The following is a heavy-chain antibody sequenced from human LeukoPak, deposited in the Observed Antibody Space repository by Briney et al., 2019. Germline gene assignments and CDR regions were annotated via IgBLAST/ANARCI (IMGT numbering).Heavy chain of an antibody. CDR3: AKLATSDTGETY. Sequence: GASVKVSCKASGYTFTINHIHWVRQAPGQGLEWMGVINPSGDSTTYAQNFQGRVTMTRDTSTSTVHMELRSLRSEDTAIYYCAKLATSDTGETYWGQGTLVTVSS. CDR1: GYTFTINH. D-gene: IGHD3-16*01. J-gene: IGHJ4*02. V-gene: IGHV1-46*01. CDR2: INPSGDST.